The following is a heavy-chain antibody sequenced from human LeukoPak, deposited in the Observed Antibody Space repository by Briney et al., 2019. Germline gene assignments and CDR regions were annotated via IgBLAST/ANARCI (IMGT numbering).Heavy chain of an antibody. J-gene: IGHJ6*02. CDR3: ARDGGSGSYYYYGMDV. Sequence: GASVKVSCKASGYTFTGYYTHWVRQAPGQGLEWMGWINPNSGGTNYAQKFQGRVTMTRDTSISTAYMELSRLRSDDTAVYYCARDGGSGSYYYYGMDVWGQGTTVTVSS. V-gene: IGHV1-2*02. D-gene: IGHD3-10*01. CDR1: GYTFTGYY. CDR2: INPNSGGT.